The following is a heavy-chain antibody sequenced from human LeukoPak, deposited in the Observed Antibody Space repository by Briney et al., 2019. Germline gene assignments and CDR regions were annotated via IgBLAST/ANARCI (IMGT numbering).Heavy chain of an antibody. D-gene: IGHD6-19*01. J-gene: IGHJ6*03. CDR3: ARWLVFRDYYYYMDV. CDR2: INPNSSGT. CDR1: GYTFTGYY. Sequence: ASVKVSCKASGYTFTGYYMHWVRQAPGQGLEWMGWINPNSSGTNYAQKFQGRVTMTRDTSISTAYMELSRLRSDDTAVYYCARWLVFRDYYYYMDVWAKGTTVSVSS. V-gene: IGHV1-2*02.